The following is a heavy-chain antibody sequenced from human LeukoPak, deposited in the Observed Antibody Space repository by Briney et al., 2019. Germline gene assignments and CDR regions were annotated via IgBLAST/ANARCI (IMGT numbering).Heavy chain of an antibody. Sequence: GVSLRLSCAVSGFTVRSNYMSWVRQAPGKGPEWVSIIYSGGSTFYADSVKGRFSISRDNSKNMLYLQIHSLRAEDTAVYYCARDNGFDYSDNSGYFYWGQGTLVSVSS. J-gene: IGHJ1*01. CDR3: ARDNGFDYSDNSGYFY. D-gene: IGHD3-22*01. V-gene: IGHV3-66*01. CDR1: GFTVRSNY. CDR2: IYSGGST.